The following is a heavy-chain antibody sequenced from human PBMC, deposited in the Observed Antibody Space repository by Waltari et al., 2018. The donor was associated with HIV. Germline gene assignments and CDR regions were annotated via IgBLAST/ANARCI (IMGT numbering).Heavy chain of an antibody. CDR3: AILIAAAGDFDY. Sequence: EVQLVESGGGLVQPGGSLRLSCAASGFALRSCVMSWVRQAPGKGLEWVSTISGSDGNTYYPDSVQGRFTISRDNSKNTLSLQLNSLRAEDTAVYYCAILIAAAGDFDYWGQGTLVTVSS. V-gene: IGHV3-23*04. D-gene: IGHD6-13*01. CDR1: GFALRSCV. J-gene: IGHJ4*02. CDR2: ISGSDGNT.